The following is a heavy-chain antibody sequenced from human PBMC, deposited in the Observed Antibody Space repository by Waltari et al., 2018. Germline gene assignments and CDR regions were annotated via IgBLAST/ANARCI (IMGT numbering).Heavy chain of an antibody. CDR1: GFSFGGFA. CDR2: LSGRGATT. J-gene: IGHJ4*02. D-gene: IGHD5-12*01. CDR3: AKAFRGYSGSYFDI. Sequence: QLLESGGGLVQPGGSLRLSCAASGFSFGGFAMHWVRQAPGKGLEWVSGLSGRGATTDYADSVRGRFTVSRDNSRNTVDLQMNSLRAEDTAVYYCAKAFRGYSGSYFDIWGRGTLVAVS. V-gene: IGHV3-23*01.